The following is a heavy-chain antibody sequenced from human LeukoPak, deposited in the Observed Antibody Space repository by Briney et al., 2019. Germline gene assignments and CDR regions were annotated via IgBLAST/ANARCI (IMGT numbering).Heavy chain of an antibody. CDR2: MNPSDQT. CDR3: ARYTIANGFDM. J-gene: IGHJ3*02. CDR1: GYTSTRPD. V-gene: IGHV1-8*01. D-gene: IGHD2-21*01. Sequence: GASVKVSCKAAGYTSTRPDINWVRQATGKGLEWLGWMNPSDQTGYAQNFQGRLTFTRDISRNTAYMELSSLTPDDTAVYLCARYTIANGFDMWGQGTMVTVSS.